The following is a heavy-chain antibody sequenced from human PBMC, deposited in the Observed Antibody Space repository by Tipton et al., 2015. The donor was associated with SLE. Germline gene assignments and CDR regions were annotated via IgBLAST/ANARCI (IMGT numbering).Heavy chain of an antibody. D-gene: IGHD2-15*01. J-gene: IGHJ4*02. CDR3: AGAWQGYCSGGTCYVLDY. V-gene: IGHV1-18*01. CDR2: ISAYNGNT. CDR1: GYTFTSYG. Sequence: QLVQSGAEVKKPGASVKVSCKASGYTFTSYGISWVRQAPGQGLEWMGWISAYNGNTNYAQKLQGRVTMTTDTSTSAAYMELRSLRSDDTAVYYCAGAWQGYCSGGTCYVLDYWGQGTLVTVSS.